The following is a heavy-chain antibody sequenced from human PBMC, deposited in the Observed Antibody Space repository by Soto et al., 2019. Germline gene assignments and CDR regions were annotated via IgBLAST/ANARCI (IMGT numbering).Heavy chain of an antibody. CDR1: GYTFSDYW. D-gene: IGHD1-26*01. V-gene: IGHV5-51*01. CDR3: ARWVGAYYFDY. CDR2: IYPGDSDT. Sequence: PGESLKISCKGFGYTFSDYWIGWVRQMPGKGLEWMGIIYPGDSDTRYSPSFQGQVTISADKSISTAYLQWSSLKASDTAMYYCARWVGAYYFDYWGQGILVTVSS. J-gene: IGHJ4*02.